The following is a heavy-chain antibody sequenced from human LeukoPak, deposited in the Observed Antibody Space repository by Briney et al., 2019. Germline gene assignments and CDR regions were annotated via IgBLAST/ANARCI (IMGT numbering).Heavy chain of an antibody. Sequence: PGGSLRLSCAASGFTFSSYWMSWVRQAPGKGLEWVANIKQDGSEKYYVDSVKGRFTISRDNAKNSLYLQMNSLRAEDTAVYYCAKVNKRDVFNFDYWGQGTLVTVSS. CDR1: GFTFSSYW. D-gene: IGHD2/OR15-2a*01. J-gene: IGHJ4*02. V-gene: IGHV3-7*03. CDR3: AKVNKRDVFNFDY. CDR2: IKQDGSEK.